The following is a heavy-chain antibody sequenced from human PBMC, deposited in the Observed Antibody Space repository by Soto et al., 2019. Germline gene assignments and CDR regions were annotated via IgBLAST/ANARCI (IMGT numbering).Heavy chain of an antibody. CDR1: GGAFSGSV. Sequence: QVQLVQSGAEVKQPGSSVKVSCKTSGGAFSGSVISWVRHVPGQGLDWMGAIIPIYGSANYAQNLQGRIMITADESTSATYMALSSLRSEDTAVYYCARGTIAARGSYYYYGMDVWGQGTTVTVSS. CDR3: ARGTIAARGSYYYYGMDV. CDR2: IIPIYGSA. V-gene: IGHV1-69*01. J-gene: IGHJ6*02. D-gene: IGHD6-25*01.